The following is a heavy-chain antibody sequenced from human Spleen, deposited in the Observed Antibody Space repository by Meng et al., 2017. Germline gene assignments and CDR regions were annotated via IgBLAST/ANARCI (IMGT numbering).Heavy chain of an antibody. CDR2: IIPVFGTA. CDR3: ARAAYSDPLEN. Sequence: VQLGQSGAEVKKPGSSVKVSCKASGGAFSSFGINWVRQAPGQGLEWMGGIIPVFGTARYAQKFQGRVTITADESTSTAYMDLSSLRSEDTAVYYCARAAYSDPLENWGQGTLVSVSS. D-gene: IGHD3-9*01. CDR1: GGAFSSFG. V-gene: IGHV1-69*01. J-gene: IGHJ4*02.